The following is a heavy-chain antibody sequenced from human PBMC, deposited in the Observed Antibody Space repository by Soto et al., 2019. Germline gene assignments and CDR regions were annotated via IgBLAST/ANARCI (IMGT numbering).Heavy chain of an antibody. CDR1: GGSISSSNW. J-gene: IGHJ4*02. D-gene: IGHD6-13*01. CDR3: ARIAAAGTNFAY. Sequence: QVQLQESGPGLVKPSGTLSLTCAVSGGSISSSNWWSWVRQPPGKGLEWIGEIYHSGSNNYNPSLKSPVTLSVNKSKNHCSLRLSSVTAADTAVYSCARIAAAGTNFAYWGQGTMVTVSS. V-gene: IGHV4-4*02. CDR2: IYHSGSN.